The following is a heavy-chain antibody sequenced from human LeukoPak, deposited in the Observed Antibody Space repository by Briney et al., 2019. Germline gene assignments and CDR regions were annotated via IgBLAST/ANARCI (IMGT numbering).Heavy chain of an antibody. D-gene: IGHD1-26*01. J-gene: IGHJ4*02. CDR2: IYYSGST. V-gene: IGHV4-59*01. Sequence: SETQSLTCTVSGGSISSDYWSWSRQPPGKGLEWIGYIYYSGSTSYNPSLKSRVTISVDMSKNQFSLKLSSVTAADTAVYYCARSGSTAFDYWGQGTLVSVSS. CDR1: GGSISSDY. CDR3: ARSGSTAFDY.